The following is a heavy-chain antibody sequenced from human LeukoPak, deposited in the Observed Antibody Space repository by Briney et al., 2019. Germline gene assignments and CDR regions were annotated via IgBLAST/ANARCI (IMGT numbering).Heavy chain of an antibody. CDR3: ARGGYCSGGSCYSDPYYYYGMDV. CDR2: ISSSSSYI. CDR1: GFTFSSYS. Sequence: PGGSLRLSCAASGFTFSSYSMNWVRQAPGKGLEWVSSISSSSSYIYYADSVKGRFTISRDNAKNSLYLQMNSLRAEDTALYHCARGGYCSGGSCYSDPYYYYGMDVWGQGTTVTVSS. D-gene: IGHD2-15*01. V-gene: IGHV3-21*04. J-gene: IGHJ6*02.